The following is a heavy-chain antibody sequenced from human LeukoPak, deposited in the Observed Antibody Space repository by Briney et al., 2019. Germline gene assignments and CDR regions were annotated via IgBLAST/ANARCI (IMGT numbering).Heavy chain of an antibody. V-gene: IGHV3-30*01. CDR3: ARDEGTVWNIKNYGFDV. CDR2: ISKDGSSE. J-gene: IGHJ3*01. CDR1: GFTFSSYA. D-gene: IGHD1/OR15-1a*01. Sequence: GGSLSLSCAASGFTFSSYAMSWVRQAPGKGLEWLAVISKDGSSEFCADSVKGRFTISRDNSKNTLYLQMNSLRVEDTALYYCARDEGTVWNIKNYGFDVWGQGTVVTVSS.